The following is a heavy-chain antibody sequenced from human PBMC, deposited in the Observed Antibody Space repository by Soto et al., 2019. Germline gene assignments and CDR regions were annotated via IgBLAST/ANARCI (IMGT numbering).Heavy chain of an antibody. CDR1: GGSVSCYY. V-gene: IGHV4-34*01. CDR2: INHSGST. Sequence: SETRYRTCAVYGGSVSCYYWSGIRQPPGKGLEWIGEINHSGSTNYNPSLKSRVTISVDTSKNQFSLKLSSVTAADTAVYYCARAGTIFGLLKGLDVWGQGTTVTVSS. J-gene: IGHJ6*02. D-gene: IGHD3-3*01. CDR3: ARAGTIFGLLKGLDV.